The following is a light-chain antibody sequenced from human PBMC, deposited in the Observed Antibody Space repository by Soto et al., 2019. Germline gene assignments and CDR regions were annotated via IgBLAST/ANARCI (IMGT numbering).Light chain of an antibody. V-gene: IGKV4-1*01. Sequence: DIVMTQSPDSLAVSLGERATINCKSSQSVLYSSNNKNYLAWYQQKPGQPPKLLIYWASTRESGVPYRFSGSGSETDFTLTISILQAEDVAVYYCHQYYSTPFTFGPGTKVDI. CDR3: HQYYSTPFT. J-gene: IGKJ3*01. CDR2: WAS. CDR1: QSVLYSSNNKNY.